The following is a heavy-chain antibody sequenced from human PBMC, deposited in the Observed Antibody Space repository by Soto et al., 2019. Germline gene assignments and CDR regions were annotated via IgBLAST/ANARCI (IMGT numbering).Heavy chain of an antibody. J-gene: IGHJ6*02. CDR2: IDTSDSYS. CDR1: EYSFTSYW. CDR3: ARGDIVVVPATNYYYYYGMDV. Sequence: GESLKISCKVSEYSFTSYWINWVRQMPGKGLERMRRIDTSDSYSNYRTSFQGHVTISADKSISTAYMQWSSRKASDAAMYYCARGDIVVVPATNYYYYYGMDVWGQGTTVTVSS. V-gene: IGHV5-10-1*01. D-gene: IGHD2-2*01.